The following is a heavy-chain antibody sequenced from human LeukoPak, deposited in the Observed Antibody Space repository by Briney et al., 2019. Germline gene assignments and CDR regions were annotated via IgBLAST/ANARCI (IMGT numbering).Heavy chain of an antibody. Sequence: AESLKISCKGSGYSFTSYWIGWVRQMPGKGLEWMGIIYPGDSDTRYSPSFQGQVTTSADKSISTAYLQWSSLKASDTAMYYSARHKGPYYYGMDVWGQGTTVTVSS. CDR3: ARHKGPYYYGMDV. CDR2: IYPGDSDT. V-gene: IGHV5-51*01. J-gene: IGHJ6*02. CDR1: GYSFTSYW.